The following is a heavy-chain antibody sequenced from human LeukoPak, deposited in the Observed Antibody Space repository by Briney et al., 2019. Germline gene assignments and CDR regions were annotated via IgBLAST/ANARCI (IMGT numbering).Heavy chain of an antibody. J-gene: IGHJ4*02. CDR2: IHSNGGST. D-gene: IGHD1-7*01. Sequence: PGGSLRLSCAASGFIFSSYAMYWVRQAPGKGLEHVSGIHSNGGSTFYANSVKGRFTISRDNFKNTPYLQVGSLRGEDMAVYYCARAQTGATSYFFDVWGQGTLVTVSS. V-gene: IGHV3-64*01. CDR1: GFIFSSYA. CDR3: ARAQTGATSYFFDV.